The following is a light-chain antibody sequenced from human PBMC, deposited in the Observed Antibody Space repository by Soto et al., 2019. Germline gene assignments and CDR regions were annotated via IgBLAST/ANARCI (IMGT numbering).Light chain of an antibody. CDR3: QQYGSSPYT. CDR1: QSVSSSY. Sequence: EIVLTQSPGTLSLSPGERATLSCRASQSVSSSYFAWYQQKPGQAPRLLIYGASSRATGIPDRFSGSGSGTDFTLIISGLEPEAFAVYYCQQYGSSPYTFGQGTKLEIK. J-gene: IGKJ2*01. CDR2: GAS. V-gene: IGKV3-20*01.